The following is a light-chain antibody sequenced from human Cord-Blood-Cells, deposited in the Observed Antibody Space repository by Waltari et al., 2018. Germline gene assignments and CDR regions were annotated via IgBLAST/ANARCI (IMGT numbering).Light chain of an antibody. CDR2: GAS. CDR3: QQYGSSRT. Sequence: EIVLTQSPGTLSLSPGERATLSCRASQSVRSSYLAWYQQKPGQAPRLLIDGASSRVTGIPDRFSGSGSGTDFTLTISRLEPEDFAVYYCQQYGSSRTFGQGTKVEIK. V-gene: IGKV3-20*01. J-gene: IGKJ1*01. CDR1: QSVRSSY.